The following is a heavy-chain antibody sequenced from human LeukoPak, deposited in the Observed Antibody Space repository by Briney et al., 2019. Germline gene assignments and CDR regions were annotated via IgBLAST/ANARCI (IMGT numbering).Heavy chain of an antibody. CDR3: ARVSAQRGAFDI. V-gene: IGHV3-21*01. Sequence: GSLRLSCAASGFTFSSYSMNWVRQAPGKGLEWVSSISSSSSYIYYADSVKGRFTISRDNAKNSLYLQMSSLRAEDTAVYYCARVSAQRGAFDIWGQGTMVTVSS. CDR2: ISSSSSYI. D-gene: IGHD3-10*01. CDR1: GFTFSSYS. J-gene: IGHJ3*02.